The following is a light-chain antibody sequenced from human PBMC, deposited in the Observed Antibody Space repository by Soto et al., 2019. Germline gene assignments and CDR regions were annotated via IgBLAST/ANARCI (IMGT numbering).Light chain of an antibody. Sequence: EIVMTQSPATLSVSPGERATLSCRASQSVSSNFAWYQQKPGQAPRLLLYGASTRATGIPAKFSGSGSGTEFTPTISSLQSEDFAVYYCQQYNNWPTWTVGQGTKVEIK. CDR2: GAS. J-gene: IGKJ1*01. CDR3: QQYNNWPTWT. V-gene: IGKV3-15*01. CDR1: QSVSSN.